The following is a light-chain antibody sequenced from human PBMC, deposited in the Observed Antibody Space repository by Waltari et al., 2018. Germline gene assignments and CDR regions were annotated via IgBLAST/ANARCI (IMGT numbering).Light chain of an antibody. CDR1: SSDVGGYTY. CDR2: DVS. CDR3: SSYTSSSTYV. V-gene: IGLV2-14*01. Sequence: QSALTQPASVSGSPGQSITISCTGTSSDVGGYTYVSWYQRHPGKAPKLMIDDVSKRPSGVSNSVSGSKAGNTASLTISGLQAEDEADYYCSSYTSSSTYVFGTGTKVTVL. J-gene: IGLJ1*01.